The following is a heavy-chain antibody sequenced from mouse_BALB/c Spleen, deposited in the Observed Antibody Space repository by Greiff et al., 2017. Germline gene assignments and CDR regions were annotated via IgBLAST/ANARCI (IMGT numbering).Heavy chain of an antibody. D-gene: IGHD1-1*02. CDR3: ARWWEGAMDY. CDR2: IYPGNVNT. CDR1: GYTFTSYY. J-gene: IGHJ4*01. Sequence: QVQLQQSGPELVKPGASVRISCKASGYTFTSYYIHWVKQRPGQGLEWIGWIYPGNVNTKYNEKFKGKATLTADKSSSTAYMQLSSLTSEDSAVYFCARWWEGAMDYWGQGTSVTVSS. V-gene: IGHV1S56*01.